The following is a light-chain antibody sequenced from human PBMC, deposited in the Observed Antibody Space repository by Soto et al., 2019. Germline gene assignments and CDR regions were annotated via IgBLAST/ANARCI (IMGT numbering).Light chain of an antibody. CDR1: SSDVGGYNY. V-gene: IGLV2-8*01. Sequence: QSVLTQPPSASGSPGQSVTISCTGTSSDVGGYNYVSWYQQHPGKAPKLMIYEVSKRPSGVPDRFSGSKSGNTASLTVSGLQAEDEADYFCSSYAGSNKPSFVFGTGTKVPVL. J-gene: IGLJ1*01. CDR3: SSYAGSNKPSFV. CDR2: EVS.